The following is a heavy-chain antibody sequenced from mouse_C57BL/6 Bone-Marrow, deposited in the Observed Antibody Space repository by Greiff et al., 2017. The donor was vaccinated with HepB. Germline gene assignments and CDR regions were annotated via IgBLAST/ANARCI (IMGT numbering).Heavy chain of an antibody. V-gene: IGHV1-59*01. Sequence: QVQLQQPGAELVRPGTSVKLSCKASGYTFTSYWMHWVKQRPGQGLEWIGVIDPSDSYTNYNQKFKGKATLTVDTSSSTAYMQLSSLTSEDSAVYYCARRYYSNLYAMDYWGQGTSVTVSS. CDR2: IDPSDSYT. J-gene: IGHJ4*01. D-gene: IGHD2-5*01. CDR1: GYTFTSYW. CDR3: ARRYYSNLYAMDY.